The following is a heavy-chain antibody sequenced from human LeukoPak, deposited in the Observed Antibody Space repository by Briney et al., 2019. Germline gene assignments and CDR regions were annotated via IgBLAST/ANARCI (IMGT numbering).Heavy chain of an antibody. CDR1: GFTFSSYA. Sequence: PGGSLRLSCAASGFTFSSYAMSWVRQAPGKGLEWVSAISGSGGSTYYADSVKGRFTISRDNSKNTLYLQMNSLRAEDTAVYYCARPPVHWNHFDYWGQGTLVTVSS. V-gene: IGHV3-23*01. CDR3: ARPPVHWNHFDY. CDR2: ISGSGGST. D-gene: IGHD1-1*01. J-gene: IGHJ4*02.